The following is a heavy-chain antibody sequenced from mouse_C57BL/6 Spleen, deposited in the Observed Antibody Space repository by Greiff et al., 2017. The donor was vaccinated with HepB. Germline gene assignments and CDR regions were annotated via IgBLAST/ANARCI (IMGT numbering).Heavy chain of an antibody. V-gene: IGHV1-39*01. CDR3: ARGGYYGNYEGFAY. J-gene: IGHJ3*01. CDR1: GYSFTDYN. Sequence: VQLQQSGPELVKPGASVKISCKASGYSFTDYNMNWVKQSNGKSLEWIGLINPNYGTTSYNQKFKGKATLTVDQSSSTAYMQLNSLTSEDSAVYYCARGGYYGNYEGFAYWGQGTLVTVSA. D-gene: IGHD2-1*01. CDR2: INPNYGTT.